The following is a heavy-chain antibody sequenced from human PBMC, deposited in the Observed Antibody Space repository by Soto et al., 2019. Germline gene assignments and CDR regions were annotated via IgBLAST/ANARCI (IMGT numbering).Heavy chain of an antibody. CDR1: GGTFSSYA. D-gene: IGHD3-22*01. CDR2: IIPIFGTA. Sequence: QVQLVQSGAEVKKPGSSVKVSCKASGGTFSSYAMTWVRQAPGQGIEWMGGIIPIFGTANYAQKFQARVTITADESTSTAYMELSSLRSEDTAVYYCARDRGPSSGYYPYWFDPWGQGTLVTVSS. J-gene: IGHJ5*02. CDR3: ARDRGPSSGYYPYWFDP. V-gene: IGHV1-69*12.